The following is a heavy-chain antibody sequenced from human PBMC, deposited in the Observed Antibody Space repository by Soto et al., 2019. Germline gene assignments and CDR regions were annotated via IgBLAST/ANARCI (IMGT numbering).Heavy chain of an antibody. CDR1: GFTFSSYA. V-gene: IGHV3-23*01. D-gene: IGHD1-1*01. Sequence: EVQLLESGGGLVQPGGSLRLSCAASGFTFSSYAMSWVRQAPGKGLEWVSAISGSGGSTYYADSVKGRFTISRDNSKNTLYLQMNSLRAEDTAVYYCAKDKEGQVERHNWNDERPKNVDYYYYYMDVWGKGTTVTVSS. CDR2: ISGSGGST. J-gene: IGHJ6*03. CDR3: AKDKEGQVERHNWNDERPKNVDYYYYYMDV.